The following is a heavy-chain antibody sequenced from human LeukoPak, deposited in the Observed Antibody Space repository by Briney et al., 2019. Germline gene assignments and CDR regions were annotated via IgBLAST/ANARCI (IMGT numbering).Heavy chain of an antibody. J-gene: IGHJ5*02. CDR1: GGSIRGYY. D-gene: IGHD6-13*01. Sequence: SETLSLTCNVSGGSIRGYYWSWIRQPPGKGLEWIGYIYSSGSTNYNPSLKSRVTISVETSKNQFSLKLTSVTAADTAVYYCARGYSSSWYFNWFDPWGQGTLVTVSS. CDR3: ARGYSSSWYFNWFDP. CDR2: IYSSGST. V-gene: IGHV4-59*08.